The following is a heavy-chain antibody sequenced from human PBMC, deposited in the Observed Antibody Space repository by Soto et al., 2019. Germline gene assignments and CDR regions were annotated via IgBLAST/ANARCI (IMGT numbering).Heavy chain of an antibody. V-gene: IGHV4-59*01. CDR3: ARRRYGTPFDY. CDR2: IYYSGST. CDR1: GGSISSYY. D-gene: IGHD3-9*01. J-gene: IGHJ4*02. Sequence: QVQLQESGPGLVKPSETLSLTCTVSGGSISSYYWSWIRQPPGKGLEWIGSIYYSGSTNYNPSLKSRVTISVDTSKNQFSLKLSSVTAADTAVYYCARRRYGTPFDYWGQGTLVTVSS.